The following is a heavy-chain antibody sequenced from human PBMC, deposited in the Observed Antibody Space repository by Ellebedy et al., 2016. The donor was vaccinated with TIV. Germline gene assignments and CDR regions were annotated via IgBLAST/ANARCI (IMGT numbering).Heavy chain of an antibody. J-gene: IGHJ4*02. CDR1: GFTFSDYY. D-gene: IGHD6-19*01. V-gene: IGHV3-11*06. CDR3: ARESIVVAGTFDY. Sequence: GESLKISCAASGFTFSDYYMSWIRQAPGKGLEWVSYISSSSSYTNYADSVKGRFTISRDNAKNSLYLQMNSLRAEDTAVYYCARESIVVAGTFDYWGQGTLVTVSS. CDR2: ISSSSSYT.